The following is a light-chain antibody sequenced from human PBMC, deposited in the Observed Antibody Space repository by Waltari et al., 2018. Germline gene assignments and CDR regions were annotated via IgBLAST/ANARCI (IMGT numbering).Light chain of an antibody. CDR2: DVT. CDR1: SSDVGGYDY. CDR3: CSYAGSYTHVV. V-gene: IGLV2-11*01. J-gene: IGLJ2*01. Sequence: QSALTQPRSVSGSPGQSVPISCTGTSSDVGGYDYVSCYQHHPGKAPKLMICDVTKRPSGVPDRFSGAKSGNTASLTISGLQAEDEADYYCCSYAGSYTHVVFGGGTKLTVL.